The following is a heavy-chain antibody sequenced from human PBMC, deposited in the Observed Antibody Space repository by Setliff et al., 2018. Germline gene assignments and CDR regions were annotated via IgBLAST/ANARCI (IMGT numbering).Heavy chain of an antibody. V-gene: IGHV4-61*02. CDR3: ARANKKLDYYYYYYLDV. Sequence: SETLSLTCTVSGGSISSGSYYWSWIRHPAGKGLEWIGRVYTNGGSDYNPFLKSRVSISLDTSKNQFSLKLISVTAADTAVYYCARANKKLDYYYYYYLDVWGKGTTVTVSS. D-gene: IGHD1-1*01. CDR2: VYTNGGS. CDR1: GGSISSGSYY. J-gene: IGHJ6*03.